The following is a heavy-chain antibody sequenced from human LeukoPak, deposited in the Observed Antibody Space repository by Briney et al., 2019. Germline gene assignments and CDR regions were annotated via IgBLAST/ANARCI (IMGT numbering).Heavy chain of an antibody. J-gene: IGHJ4*02. CDR1: GYTFTGYY. CDR3: ASPGFVSGSYTSDY. V-gene: IGHV1-2*02. D-gene: IGHD1-26*01. Sequence: ASVKVSCKASGYTFTGYYMHWVQQAPGQGLEWMGWINPNSGGTNYAQKFQGRVTMTRDTSISTAYMELSRLRSDDTAVYYCASPGFVSGSYTSDYWGQGTLVTVSS. CDR2: INPNSGGT.